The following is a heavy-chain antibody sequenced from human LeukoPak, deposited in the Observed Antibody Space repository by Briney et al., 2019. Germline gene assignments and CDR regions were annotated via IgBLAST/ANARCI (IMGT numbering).Heavy chain of an antibody. J-gene: IGHJ4*02. CDR1: GFTFGDYV. D-gene: IGHD3-22*01. V-gene: IGHV3-49*04. CDR3: ARADDYYYDTRHTDY. Sequence: PGGSLRLSCTTSGFTFGDYVINWVRQGPGKGLEWLGFIRTKAYGGATEYAASVKGRFTISRDDFEDIAYLQMNSLQTEDTAVYYCARADDYYYDTRHTDYWGQGTLVTVSS. CDR2: IRTKAYGGAT.